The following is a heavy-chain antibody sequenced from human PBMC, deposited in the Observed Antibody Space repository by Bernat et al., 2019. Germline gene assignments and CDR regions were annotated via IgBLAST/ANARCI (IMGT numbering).Heavy chain of an antibody. Sequence: QVQLVESGGGVVQPGRSLRLSCAASGFTFSSYGMHWVRQAPGKGLEWVAVISNDGRNKYYADSVKDRLTISRDNSQNTLYLQMNSLRVEDTAVYYCAKERDSSNWYGGGFDYRGQGTLVTVSS. CDR2: ISNDGRNK. D-gene: IGHD6-13*01. J-gene: IGHJ4*02. CDR3: AKERDSSNWYGGGFDY. CDR1: GFTFSSYG. V-gene: IGHV3-30*18.